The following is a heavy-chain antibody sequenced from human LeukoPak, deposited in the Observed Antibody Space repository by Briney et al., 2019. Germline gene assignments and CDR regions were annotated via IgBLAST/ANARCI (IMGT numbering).Heavy chain of an antibody. J-gene: IGHJ4*02. CDR3: AKDQSMIVVVITLDY. CDR2: ISGSGDST. D-gene: IGHD3-22*01. Sequence: GGSLRLSCAASGFTFSSYAMSWVRQAPGKGLEWVSAISGSGDSTYYADSVKGRFTISRDNSKNTLYLQMNSLRAEDTAVYYCAKDQSMIVVVITLDYWGQGTLVTVSS. CDR1: GFTFSSYA. V-gene: IGHV3-23*01.